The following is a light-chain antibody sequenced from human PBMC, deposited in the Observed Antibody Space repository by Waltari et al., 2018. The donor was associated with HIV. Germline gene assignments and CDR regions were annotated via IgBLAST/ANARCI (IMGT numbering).Light chain of an antibody. CDR2: EVI. V-gene: IGLV2-11*01. CDR1: SSAVGGYDS. Sequence: QSALTQPRSVSGSPGQSVTISCTGTSSAVGGYDSFSWYLQHPGKVPKLIIYEVIKRPSGVPDRFSGSKSGNTASLTISGLQTEDEADDFCCSYAGTYTYVLFGGGTKLTVL. J-gene: IGLJ3*02. CDR3: CSYAGTYTYVL.